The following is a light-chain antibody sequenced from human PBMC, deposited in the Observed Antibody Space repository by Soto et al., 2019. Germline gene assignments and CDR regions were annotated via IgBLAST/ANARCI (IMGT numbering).Light chain of an antibody. J-gene: IGKJ5*01. CDR2: GAS. CDR1: QSVSSN. Sequence: EIVMTQSPATLSVSPGERATLSCRASQSVSSNLAWYQQKPGQAPRLLIYGASTRATGIPARFSGSGSGTELTIASSRLHYEDFEVSYSQKYNLWPPNTCGQGTRL. CDR3: QKYNLWPPNT. V-gene: IGKV3-15*01.